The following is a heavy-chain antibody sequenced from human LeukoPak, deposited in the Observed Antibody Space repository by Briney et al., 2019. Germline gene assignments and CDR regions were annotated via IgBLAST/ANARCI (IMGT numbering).Heavy chain of an antibody. CDR2: ISGSGGST. CDR3: AKKWGVGTTTLDYFDY. Sequence: GGSLRLSCAASGFTFSSYAMSWVRQAPGKGLEWVSAISGSGGSTYYADSVKGRFTISRDNSKNTLYLQMNSLTDDDTAVYYCAKKWGVGTTTLDYFDYWGQGTLVTVSS. V-gene: IGHV3-23*01. D-gene: IGHD1-26*01. J-gene: IGHJ4*02. CDR1: GFTFSSYA.